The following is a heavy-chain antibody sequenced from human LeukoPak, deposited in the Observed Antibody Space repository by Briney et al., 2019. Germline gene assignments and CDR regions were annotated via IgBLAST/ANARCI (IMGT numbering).Heavy chain of an antibody. J-gene: IGHJ4*02. V-gene: IGHV4-34*01. CDR2: INHSGST. CDR3: ARGRNVDTAITGDY. CDR1: GLSFSAST. Sequence: GSLRLSCAASGLSFSASTMTWIRQPPGKGLEWIGEINHSGSTNYNPSLKSRVTISVDTSKNQFSLKLSSVTAADTAVYYCARGRNVDTAITGDYWGQGTLVTVSS. D-gene: IGHD5-18*01.